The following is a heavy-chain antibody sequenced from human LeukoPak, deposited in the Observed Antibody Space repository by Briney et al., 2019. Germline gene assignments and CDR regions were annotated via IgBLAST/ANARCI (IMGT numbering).Heavy chain of an antibody. Sequence: SETLSLTCTVSGGSISTYYWNWIRQPPGKGLEWIGYIYHSGSTNYNPSLQSRVTISVDTSKNQFSLNLNSVTAADTAVYYCARGGAARLHFQNWGQGTLVTVTS. V-gene: IGHV4-59*01. J-gene: IGHJ1*01. CDR3: ARGGAARLHFQN. CDR2: IYHSGST. D-gene: IGHD6-6*01. CDR1: GGSISTYY.